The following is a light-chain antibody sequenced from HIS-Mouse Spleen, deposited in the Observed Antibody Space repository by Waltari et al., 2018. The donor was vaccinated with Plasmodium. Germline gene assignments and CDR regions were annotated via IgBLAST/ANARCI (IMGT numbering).Light chain of an antibody. CDR2: EDS. J-gene: IGLJ3*02. Sequence: SYELTQPPSVSVSPGQTARITCSGDALPKKYAYWYQQKSGQTPVLGIYEDSKRPSGIHERFSGSRSGKMATLTVSGAQVEDEADYYCYSTDSSGKHRVFGGGTKLTVL. CDR3: YSTDSSGKHRV. V-gene: IGLV3-10*01. CDR1: ALPKKY.